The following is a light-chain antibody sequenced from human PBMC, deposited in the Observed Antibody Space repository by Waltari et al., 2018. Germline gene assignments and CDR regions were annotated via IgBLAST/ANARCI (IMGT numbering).Light chain of an antibody. J-gene: IGLJ3*02. V-gene: IGLV8-61*01. CDR2: NTK. Sequence: QTVVTQEPSFSVSPGGTVTLTCGLRSGSVSTTYNPSWYQQTPGQAPRTLIYNTKTRSSGVPDRFSGSILGNKAALTITGAQADDECDYYCVLYMGSGIWVFGGGTKLTVL. CDR3: VLYMGSGIWV. CDR1: SGSVSTTYN.